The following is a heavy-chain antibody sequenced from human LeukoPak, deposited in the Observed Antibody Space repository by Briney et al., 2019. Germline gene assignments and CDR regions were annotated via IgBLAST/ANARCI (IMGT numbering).Heavy chain of an antibody. CDR3: AKAVLFAGLAFDI. CDR1: GFTFSSYA. J-gene: IGHJ3*02. V-gene: IGHV3-23*01. CDR2: ISGSGGST. D-gene: IGHD3-10*01. Sequence: GRSLRLSCAASGFTFSSYAMSWVRQAPGKGLEWVSAISGSGGSTYYADSVKGRFTISRDNSKNTLCLQMNSLRAEDTAVYYCAKAVLFAGLAFDIWGQGTMVTVSS.